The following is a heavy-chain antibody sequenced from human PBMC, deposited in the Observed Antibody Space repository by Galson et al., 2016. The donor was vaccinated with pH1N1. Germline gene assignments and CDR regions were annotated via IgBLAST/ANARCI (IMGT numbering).Heavy chain of an antibody. V-gene: IGHV1-18*01. D-gene: IGHD1-1*01. CDR2: ISTYNGNT. J-gene: IGHJ5*02. Sequence: SVKVSCKASGYTFTSYGISWVRQAPGQGLEWMGWISTYNGNTYYAQKLQGRVTMTTDTSTSTAYMELRSLRSDDTAVYYCATVGNWNEEWGHWFDPWGQGTLVTVSS. CDR3: ATVGNWNEEWGHWFDP. CDR1: GYTFTSYG.